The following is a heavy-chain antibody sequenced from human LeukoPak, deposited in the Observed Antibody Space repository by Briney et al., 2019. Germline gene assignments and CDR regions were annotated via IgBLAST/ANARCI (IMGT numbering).Heavy chain of an antibody. V-gene: IGHV3-48*03. CDR3: AREGGSKNWFDP. J-gene: IGHJ5*02. Sequence: GGSPRLSCAASGFTFNNYEMNWVRHAPGKGLERISYVTSSGGTTYYADSVKGRFTISRDNAKNSLYLQMNSLRAEDTAVYYCAREGGSKNWFDPWGQGTLVTVSS. CDR1: GFTFNNYE. D-gene: IGHD1-26*01. CDR2: VTSSGGTT.